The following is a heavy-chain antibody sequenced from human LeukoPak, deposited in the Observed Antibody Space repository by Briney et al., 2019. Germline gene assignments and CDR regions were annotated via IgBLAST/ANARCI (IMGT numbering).Heavy chain of an antibody. Sequence: GGSLRLSCADSGFTFSSYAMSWVRQAPGKGLEWVSAISGRGGSTYYADSVKGRFTISRDNSKNTLYLQMNSLRAEDTAVYYCGRYGYNKGWFDYWGQGTLVTVSS. D-gene: IGHD5-24*01. CDR3: GRYGYNKGWFDY. CDR2: ISGRGGST. V-gene: IGHV3-23*01. J-gene: IGHJ4*02. CDR1: GFTFSSYA.